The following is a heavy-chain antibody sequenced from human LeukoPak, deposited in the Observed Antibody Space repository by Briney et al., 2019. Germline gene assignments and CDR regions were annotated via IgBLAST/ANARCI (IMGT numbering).Heavy chain of an antibody. Sequence: QPGGSLRLSCVASGFTLSSYGMSWVRQAPGKGLEWVSAISGGGGSTYYADSVKGRFTISRDNSKNTLYLQMNSLRAEDTAVYYCAFGPAKYSSFYYWGQGTLVTVSS. CDR3: AFGPAKYSSFYY. J-gene: IGHJ4*02. D-gene: IGHD4/OR15-4a*01. CDR2: ISGGGGST. V-gene: IGHV3-23*01. CDR1: GFTLSSYG.